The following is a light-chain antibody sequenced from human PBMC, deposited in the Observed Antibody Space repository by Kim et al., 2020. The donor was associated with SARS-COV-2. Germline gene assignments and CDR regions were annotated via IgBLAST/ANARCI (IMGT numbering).Light chain of an antibody. J-gene: IGKJ5*01. CDR3: LQHRTYPFT. CDR2: DAS. V-gene: IGKV1-17*01. CDR1: QDIGNY. Sequence: AAVGGRDTISCRSSQDIGNYLGWYQQNPGRAPTRLIYDASNLQSGVPSRFSGSGSETEFTLTINSLQPEDFATYFCLQHRTYPFTFGQGTRLVIK.